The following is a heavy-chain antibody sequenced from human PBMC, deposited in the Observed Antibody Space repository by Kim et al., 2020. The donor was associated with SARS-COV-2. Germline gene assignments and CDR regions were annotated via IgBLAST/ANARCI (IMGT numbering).Heavy chain of an antibody. J-gene: IGHJ4*02. V-gene: IGHV3-15*01. CDR3: TTVTHSVLLWFGEPQYYFDY. D-gene: IGHD3-10*01. Sequence: RFTISRDDSKNTLYLQMNSLKTEDTAVYYCTTVTHSVLLWFGEPQYYFDYWGQGTLVTVSS.